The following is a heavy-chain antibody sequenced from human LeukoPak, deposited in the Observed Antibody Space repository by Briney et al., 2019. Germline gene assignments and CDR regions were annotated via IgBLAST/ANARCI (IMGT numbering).Heavy chain of an antibody. CDR2: ISPGGGTT. Sequence: GGSLRLSCAVSGFAFGSEAMSWVRQSPARGLEWVASISPGGGTTYYADYVKGRFTISRDNSKNSLLVQMDSLRAEDTAVYFCAKSRSGSANWALQIFDNWGQGTLVTVSS. CDR1: GFAFGSEA. D-gene: IGHD1-1*01. J-gene: IGHJ4*02. V-gene: IGHV3-23*01. CDR3: AKSRSGSANWALQIFDN.